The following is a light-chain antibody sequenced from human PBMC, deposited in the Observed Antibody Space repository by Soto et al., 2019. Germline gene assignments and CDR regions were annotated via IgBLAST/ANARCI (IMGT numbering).Light chain of an antibody. J-gene: IGLJ1*01. CDR3: CSYTTSNTRKIV. CDR2: DVT. V-gene: IGLV2-14*01. Sequence: QSVLTQPASVSGSPGQSITISCTGTSSDVGGYNYVSWYQQQPGKATKFMIYDVTNRPSGVSNRFSGSKSGNTASLTISGLQFGDEANYYCCSYTTSNTRKIVFGTGTKVTVL. CDR1: SSDVGGYNY.